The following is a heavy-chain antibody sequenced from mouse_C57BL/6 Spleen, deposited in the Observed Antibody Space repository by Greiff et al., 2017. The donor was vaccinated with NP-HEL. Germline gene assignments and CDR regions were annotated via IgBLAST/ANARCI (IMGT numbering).Heavy chain of an antibody. CDR1: GYTFTSYW. V-gene: IGHV1-55*01. J-gene: IGHJ1*03. CDR3: ARSNYYYGSSYWYFDV. Sequence: QVQLQQPGAELVKPGASVKMSCKASGYTFTSYWITWVKQRPGQGLEWIGDIYPGSGSTTYNEKFKSKATLTVDTSSSTAYMQLSSLTSEDSAVYYCARSNYYYGSSYWYFDVWGTGTTVTVSS. D-gene: IGHD1-1*01. CDR2: IYPGSGST.